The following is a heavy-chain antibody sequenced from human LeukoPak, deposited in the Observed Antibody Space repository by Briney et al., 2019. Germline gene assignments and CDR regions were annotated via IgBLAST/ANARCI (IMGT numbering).Heavy chain of an antibody. CDR2: INPNSGGT. D-gene: IGHD6-19*01. CDR3: ARLGRDKAVAGTYYSDY. CDR1: GYTFTGYY. V-gene: IGHV1-2*04. Sequence: ASVKVSCKASGYTFTGYYMHWVRQAPGQGLEWMGWINPNSGGTNYAQKFQGWVTMTRDTSISTAYMELSRLRSDDTAVYYCARLGRDKAVAGTYYSDYWGQGTLVTVSS. J-gene: IGHJ4*02.